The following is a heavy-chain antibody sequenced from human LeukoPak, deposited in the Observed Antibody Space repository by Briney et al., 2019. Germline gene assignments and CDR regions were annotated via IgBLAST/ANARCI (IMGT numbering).Heavy chain of an antibody. D-gene: IGHD2-2*01. CDR3: AKDRTIIPAATTFYS. Sequence: QPGGSLRLSCAASGITFSSYAMHWVRQAPGKGLEWVAVISYDGSNKYYADSVKGRFTISRDNSNNTLYLQMNSLRPEDTAVYYCAKDRTIIPAATTFYSWGQGTLVTVSS. V-gene: IGHV3-30*04. CDR2: ISYDGSNK. J-gene: IGHJ4*02. CDR1: GITFSSYA.